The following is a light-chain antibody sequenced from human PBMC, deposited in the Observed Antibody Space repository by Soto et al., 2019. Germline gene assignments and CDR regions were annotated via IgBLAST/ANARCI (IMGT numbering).Light chain of an antibody. CDR1: QSVDIN. V-gene: IGKV3-20*01. CDR2: GAS. Sequence: EIVLTQSPATLSVSPGERVTLSCRASQSVDINLAWYQQKPGQAPRLLIYGASTRATGIPDRFSGSGSGTDITLTISRLEPEDFAVYYCQQSGDTPTFGQGTKVDIK. J-gene: IGKJ1*01. CDR3: QQSGDTPT.